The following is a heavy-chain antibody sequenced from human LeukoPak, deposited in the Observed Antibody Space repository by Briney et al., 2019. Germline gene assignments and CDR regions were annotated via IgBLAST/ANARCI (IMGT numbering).Heavy chain of an antibody. Sequence: SETLSLTCTVSGGSISSYYWSWIRQPAGKGLEWIGRIYTSGSTNYNPSLKSRVTMSVDTSKNQFSLKLSSVTAADTAVYYCAREDSSSSRAPFDYWGQGTLVTVSS. D-gene: IGHD6-6*01. J-gene: IGHJ4*02. CDR2: IYTSGST. CDR3: AREDSSSSRAPFDY. V-gene: IGHV4-4*07. CDR1: GGSISSYY.